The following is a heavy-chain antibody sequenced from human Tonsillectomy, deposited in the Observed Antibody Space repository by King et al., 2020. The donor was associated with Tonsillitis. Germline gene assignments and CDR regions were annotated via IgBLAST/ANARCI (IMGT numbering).Heavy chain of an antibody. J-gene: IGHJ6*04. CDR2: ISQSGST. Sequence: VQLQQWGAGLLKPSETLSLTCAVYGGSSSGYYWSWFRQPPGKGLEWIGEISQSGSTNSNPSLKSRVTISVDTSKQQFSLKLSSVTAADTAVYYCARGVDVWGKGTTVTVSS. V-gene: IGHV4-34*01. CDR1: GGSSSGYY. CDR3: ARGVDV.